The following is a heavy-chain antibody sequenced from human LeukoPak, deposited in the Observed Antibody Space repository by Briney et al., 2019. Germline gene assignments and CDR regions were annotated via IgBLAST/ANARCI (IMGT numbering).Heavy chain of an antibody. CDR1: GFTFNNYP. J-gene: IGHJ4*02. CDR2: ISSDGDNQ. CDR3: ARDNWGWDY. D-gene: IGHD7-27*01. Sequence: GGSLRLSCAASGFTFNNYPMNWVRQAPGEGLEWVAVISSDGDNQYYADSVKGRFTISRDNSKSTLSLQMNSLRDEDTAVYFCARDNWGWDYWGQGTLVAVSS. V-gene: IGHV3-30*01.